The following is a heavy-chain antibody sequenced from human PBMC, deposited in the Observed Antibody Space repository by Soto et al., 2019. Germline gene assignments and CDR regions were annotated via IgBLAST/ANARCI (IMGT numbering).Heavy chain of an antibody. J-gene: IGHJ4*02. Sequence: EVQLVESGGGPVRPGGSLRLSCAASGFTFSRYSMNWVRQAPGKGLEWVSSISSTTNYIYYADSMKGRFTVSRDNAKNSVYLDMNSLSAEDTAVYYCARESEDLTSNFDYWGQGTLVTVSS. CDR1: GFTFSRYS. CDR2: ISSTTNYI. V-gene: IGHV3-21*01. CDR3: ARESEDLTSNFDY.